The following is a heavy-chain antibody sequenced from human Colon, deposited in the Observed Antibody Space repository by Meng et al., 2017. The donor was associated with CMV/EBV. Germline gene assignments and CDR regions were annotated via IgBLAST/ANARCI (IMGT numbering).Heavy chain of an antibody. CDR2: ISSSSSNI. V-gene: IGHV3-48*02. J-gene: IGHJ4*02. CDR3: ARRQGNSASNGGFDY. CDR1: GFTFSSYS. Sequence: GGSLRLSCAASGFTFSSYSMNWVRQAPGKGLEWVSSISSSSSNIYYADSVKGRFTISRDNAKNSLYLQMNSLRDEDTAVYYCARRQGNSASNGGFDYWGQGTMVTVSS. D-gene: IGHD2/OR15-2a*01.